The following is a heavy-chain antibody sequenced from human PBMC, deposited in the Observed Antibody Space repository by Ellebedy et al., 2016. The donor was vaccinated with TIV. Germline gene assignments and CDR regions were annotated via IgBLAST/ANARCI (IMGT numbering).Heavy chain of an antibody. Sequence: KVSCKGSGYSFTNYWISWVRQMPGKGLEWMGRIDPSDSYTNYSPSFQGHVTISVGRSISTAYLQWSSLKASDTAMYHCARLRITAAVKALDYWGQGTLVTVSS. CDR2: IDPSDSYT. V-gene: IGHV5-10-1*01. D-gene: IGHD6-13*01. J-gene: IGHJ4*02. CDR3: ARLRITAAVKALDY. CDR1: GYSFTNYW.